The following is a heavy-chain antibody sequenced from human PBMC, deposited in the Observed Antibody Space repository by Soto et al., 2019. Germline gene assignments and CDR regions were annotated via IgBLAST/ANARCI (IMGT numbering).Heavy chain of an antibody. CDR2: MYHSGST. V-gene: IGHV4-30-2*01. J-gene: IGHJ5*02. CDR3: ARQSLQYSSSWYEVPNWFDP. D-gene: IGHD6-13*01. Sequence: SETLSLTCAVSGGSISSGGYSWSWIRQPPGKGLEWIGYMYHSGSTYYNPSLKSRVTISIDRSKNQFSLKLSSVTAADTAVYYCARQSLQYSSSWYEVPNWFDPWGQGTLVTVS. CDR1: GGSISSGGYS.